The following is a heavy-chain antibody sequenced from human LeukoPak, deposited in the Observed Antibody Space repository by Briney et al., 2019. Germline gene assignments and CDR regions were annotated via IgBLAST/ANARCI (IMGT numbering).Heavy chain of an antibody. CDR1: GYTFTSYY. CDR3: ARGTYYDFWSGYWGSSTIDY. V-gene: IGHV1-46*03. Sequence: APVKVSCKPSGYTFTSYYMHWVRQAPGQGLEWMGVINPSGGSTTYAQKFQGRVTVTRDTSTSTVYMELSSLRSEDTAVYYCARGTYYDFWSGYWGSSTIDYWGQGTLVTVSS. D-gene: IGHD3-3*01. J-gene: IGHJ4*02. CDR2: INPSGGST.